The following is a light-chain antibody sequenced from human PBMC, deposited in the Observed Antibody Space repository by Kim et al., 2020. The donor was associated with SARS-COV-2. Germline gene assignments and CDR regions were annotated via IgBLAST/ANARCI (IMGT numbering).Light chain of an antibody. CDR1: SSNIGPGHD. Sequence: QSVLTQPPSVSGAPGQRVTISCTGSSSNIGPGHDVHWYQQLPGTAPKLLINDNSNRPSGVPDRFSGSKSGTSASLAITGLQAEDEADYYCQSYDSSLGGWVFGGGTQLTVL. CDR3: QSYDSSLGGWV. J-gene: IGLJ3*02. CDR2: DNS. V-gene: IGLV1-40*01.